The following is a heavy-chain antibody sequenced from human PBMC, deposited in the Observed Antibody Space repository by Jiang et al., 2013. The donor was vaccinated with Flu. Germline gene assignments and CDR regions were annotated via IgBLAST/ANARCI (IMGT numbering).Heavy chain of an antibody. Sequence: GLVKPSETLSLTCTVSGGSISSYYWSWIRQPPGKGLEWIGYIYYSGSTNYNPSLKSRVTISVDTSKNQFSLKLSSVTAADTAVYYCARSGWEHYFDYWGQGTLVTVSS. J-gene: IGHJ4*02. V-gene: IGHV4-59*01. CDR3: ARSGWEHYFDY. D-gene: IGHD4-23*01. CDR2: IYYSGST. CDR1: GGSISSYY.